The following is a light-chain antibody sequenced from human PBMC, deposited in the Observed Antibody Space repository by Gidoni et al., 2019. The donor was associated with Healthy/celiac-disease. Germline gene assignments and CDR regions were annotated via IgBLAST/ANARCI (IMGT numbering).Light chain of an antibody. V-gene: IGKV4-1*01. Sequence: DIVMPQSPDPLAVSLGDRATSNCKSSQSVSQSSSYLAWYQQKPGQPPKLLIYWASTRESGVPDRFSGSGSGTDFTLTISSLQAEDVAVYYCHQYYTTPYTFGQGTKLEIK. J-gene: IGKJ2*01. CDR1: QSVSQSSSY. CDR3: HQYYTTPYT. CDR2: WAS.